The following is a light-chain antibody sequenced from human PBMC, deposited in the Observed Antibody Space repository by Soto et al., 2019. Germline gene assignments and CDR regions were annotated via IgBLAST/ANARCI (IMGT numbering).Light chain of an antibody. Sequence: QSALTQPASVSGSPGQSITISCAGTSSDVGSHPLVSWYQQHPGKAPKLMISEDTKRPSGIPDRFSGSKSGTSATLGITGLQTGDEADYYCGTWDSSLSAYVFGTGTKLTVL. J-gene: IGLJ1*01. V-gene: IGLV2-14*02. CDR1: SSDVGSHPL. CDR3: GTWDSSLSAYV. CDR2: EDT.